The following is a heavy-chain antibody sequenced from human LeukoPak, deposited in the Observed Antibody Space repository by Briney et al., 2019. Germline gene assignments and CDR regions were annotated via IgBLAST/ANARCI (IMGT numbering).Heavy chain of an antibody. Sequence: GGSLRLSCAASGFTFSGSALHWVRQASGKGLEWVGRIRSTANGYATAYAASVKGRFTISRDDSKNTAYLQMDSLKTEDPAVYYCTGNYYGSGSYADFDYWGQGTLVTVSS. V-gene: IGHV3-73*01. CDR3: TGNYYGSGSYADFDY. CDR2: IRSTANGYAT. D-gene: IGHD3-10*01. J-gene: IGHJ4*02. CDR1: GFTFSGSA.